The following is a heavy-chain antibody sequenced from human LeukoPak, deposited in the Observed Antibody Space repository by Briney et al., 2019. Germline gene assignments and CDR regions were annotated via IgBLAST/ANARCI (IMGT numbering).Heavy chain of an antibody. J-gene: IGHJ4*02. CDR1: GYSFTNYD. Sequence: ASVKVSCKASGYSFTNYDINWVRQAPGQGLEWMGWMNPKSGDTGYSQKFQGRVTITRNTSISTAYMELSSLRSEDTAVYYCARGESPDYWGQGTLVTVSS. V-gene: IGHV1-8*03. CDR2: MNPKSGDT. CDR3: ARGESPDY.